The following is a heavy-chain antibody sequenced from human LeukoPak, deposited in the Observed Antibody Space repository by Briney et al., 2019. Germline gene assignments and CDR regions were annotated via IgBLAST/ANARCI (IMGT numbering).Heavy chain of an antibody. D-gene: IGHD7-27*01. V-gene: IGHV3-30*03. CDR1: GFTFSSYG. CDR2: ISYDGSNK. J-gene: IGHJ4*02. CDR3: ARDKNWAFDY. Sequence: GGSLRLSCAASGFTFSSYGMHWVRQAPGKGLEWVAVISYDGSNKYYADSVKGRFTVSRDNAKNSLYLQMNSLRAEDTAVYYCARDKNWAFDYWGQGTLVTASS.